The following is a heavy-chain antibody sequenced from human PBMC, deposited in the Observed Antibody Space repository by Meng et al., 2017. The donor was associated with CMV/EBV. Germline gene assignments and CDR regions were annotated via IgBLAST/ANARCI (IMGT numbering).Heavy chain of an antibody. D-gene: IGHD2-21*01. CDR3: ARSSPSLPSCGSDSYDAFDI. J-gene: IGHJ3*02. V-gene: IGHV1-2*02. Sequence: ASVQVSCQASGYTFTGYYMHWVRQAPGQGLEWMGWINPNSGGTNYAQKIQGRVTMTRDTSISTAYMELSRLRSDDTAVYYCARSSPSLPSCGSDSYDAFDIWGQGTMVTVSS. CDR1: GYTFTGYY. CDR2: INPNSGGT.